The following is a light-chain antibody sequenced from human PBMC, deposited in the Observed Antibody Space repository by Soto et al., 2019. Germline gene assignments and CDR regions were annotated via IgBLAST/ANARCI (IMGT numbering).Light chain of an antibody. V-gene: IGKV3-20*01. CDR3: QQYGSSPT. Sequence: ESVLTQAPATLSLSPGERGTLSCRASQTVSSYLAWYQQKPGQAPRLLIYGASTRAPGIPDRFSGSGSGSDFTLTISRLEPEDFAVYYCQQYGSSPTFGQGTKVDIK. J-gene: IGKJ1*01. CDR2: GAS. CDR1: QTVSSY.